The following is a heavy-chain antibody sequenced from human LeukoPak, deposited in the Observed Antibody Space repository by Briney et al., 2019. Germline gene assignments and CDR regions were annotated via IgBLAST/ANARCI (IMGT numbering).Heavy chain of an antibody. V-gene: IGHV1-8*03. CDR1: GYTFTSYD. Sequence: ASVKVSCKASGYTFTSYDINWVRQAPGQGLEWMGWMNPNSGNTGYAQKLQGRVAITSHTSISTAYMELSSLRSEDTAVYYCARGGGSAAARRFDPWGQGTLVTVSS. D-gene: IGHD6-13*01. CDR3: ARGGGSAAARRFDP. J-gene: IGHJ5*02. CDR2: MNPNSGNT.